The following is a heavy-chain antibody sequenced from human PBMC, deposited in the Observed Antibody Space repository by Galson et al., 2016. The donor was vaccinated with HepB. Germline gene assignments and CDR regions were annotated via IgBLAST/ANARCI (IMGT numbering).Heavy chain of an antibody. J-gene: IGHJ6*02. CDR2: ITSSGSLT. CDR1: RFTFSNYG. V-gene: IGHV3-21*01. Sequence: SLRLSCAASRFTFSNYGLSWVRQAPGKGLEWVSAITSSGSLTYYADSVKGRFTISRDNAKKSLYLQMNSLRAEDTAVYYCARSYGIRAGTTVYGMDVWGQGTTVTVSS. CDR3: ARSYGIRAGTTVYGMDV. D-gene: IGHD1-1*01.